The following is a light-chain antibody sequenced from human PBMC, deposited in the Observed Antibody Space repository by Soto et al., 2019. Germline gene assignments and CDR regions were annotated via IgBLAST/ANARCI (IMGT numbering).Light chain of an antibody. J-gene: IGKJ1*01. V-gene: IGKV3-11*01. CDR1: QNFSNY. Sequence: DIVLTQSPATLSLSPGQRATLSCRASQNFSNYVAWYQQKPGRAPRLLIYDASKRATGIPSRFSGSASGTDFTLTISRLEPEDFAVYYCQQYGSSPLTFGQGTKVDIK. CDR3: QQYGSSPLT. CDR2: DAS.